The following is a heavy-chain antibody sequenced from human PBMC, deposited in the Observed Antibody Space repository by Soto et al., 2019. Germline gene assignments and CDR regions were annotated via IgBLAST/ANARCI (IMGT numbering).Heavy chain of an antibody. CDR3: AKDFFPASYYYDSGAFEF. CDR2: ISSSGSTI. Sequence: GGSLRLSCAASGFTFSDYYMSWIRQAPGKGLEWVSYISSSGSTIYYADSVKGRFTISRDNAKNTLYLQMNSLRAEDTAVYYCAKDFFPASYYYDSGAFEFWGQGTLVTSSS. V-gene: IGHV3-11*01. CDR1: GFTFSDYY. J-gene: IGHJ3*01. D-gene: IGHD3-10*01.